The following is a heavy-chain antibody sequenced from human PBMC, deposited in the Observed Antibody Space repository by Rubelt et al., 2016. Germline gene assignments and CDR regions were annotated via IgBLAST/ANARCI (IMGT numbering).Heavy chain of an antibody. CDR1: GGSISSSSYY. Sequence: QVQLQQWGAGLVKPSETLSLTCTVSGGSISSSSYYWGWIRQPPGKGLEWIGSIYHSGSTYYNPSLKSRVTISVDTSKNQFSLKLSSVTAADTAVYYCARELIAAAGTHQVWFDPWGQGTLVTVSS. V-gene: IGHV4-39*07. CDR2: IYHSGST. CDR3: ARELIAAAGTHQVWFDP. D-gene: IGHD6-13*01. J-gene: IGHJ5*02.